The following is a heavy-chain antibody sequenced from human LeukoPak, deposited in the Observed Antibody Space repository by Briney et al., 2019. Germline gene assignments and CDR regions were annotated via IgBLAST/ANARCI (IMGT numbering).Heavy chain of an antibody. V-gene: IGHV3-48*03. CDR1: GFTFRSYE. J-gene: IGHJ6*02. CDR2: TSSTGNTM. Sequence: GRSLRLSCAASGFTFRSYEMNWVRQAPGKGLEWVSYTSSTGNTMYYADSVKGRFTISRDNANNSLYLQMNSLRVEDTSFYYCARGRGLYGMDVWGQGTTVTVSS. CDR3: ARGRGLYGMDV.